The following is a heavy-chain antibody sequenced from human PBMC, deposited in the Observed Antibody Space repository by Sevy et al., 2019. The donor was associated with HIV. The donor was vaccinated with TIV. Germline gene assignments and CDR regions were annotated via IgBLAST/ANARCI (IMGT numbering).Heavy chain of an antibody. CDR2: IKSKTDGGTT. D-gene: IGHD4-4*01. CDR1: GFTFSNAW. CDR3: TTVTVTTHDYYGMDV. V-gene: IGHV3-15*01. Sequence: GGSLRLSCAASGFTFSNAWMSWVRQAPGKGLEWVGRIKSKTDGGTTDYDAPVKGRFTISRDDSKNTVYLQMNSLKTEYTAVYYCTTVTVTTHDYYGMDVWGQGTTVTVSS. J-gene: IGHJ6*02.